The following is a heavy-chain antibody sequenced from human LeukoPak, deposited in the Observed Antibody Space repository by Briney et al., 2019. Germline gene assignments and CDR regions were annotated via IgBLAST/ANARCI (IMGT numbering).Heavy chain of an antibody. CDR3: AVLTDTYYDILTGYSGGDY. CDR1: GYTFTSYY. D-gene: IGHD3-9*01. CDR2: INPSGGST. Sequence: ASVKVSCKASGYTFTSYYMHWVRQAPGQGLEWMGIINPSGGSTSYAQKFQGRVTMTRDTSTSTVYMELSSLRSEDTAVYYCAVLTDTYYDILTGYSGGDYWGQGTLVTVSP. V-gene: IGHV1-46*03. J-gene: IGHJ4*02.